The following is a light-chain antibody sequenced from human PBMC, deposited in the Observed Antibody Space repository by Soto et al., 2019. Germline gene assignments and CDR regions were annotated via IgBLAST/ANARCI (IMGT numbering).Light chain of an antibody. CDR3: SSYTSSSTLV. V-gene: IGLV2-14*01. CDR1: SSDVGGYNY. Sequence: QSALTQPASVSGSPGQSITISCTGTSSDVGGYNYVSWYQQHPGKAPKPMIYEVSNRPSGVSNRFSGSKSGNTASLTISGLQAEDEADYYCSSYTSSSTLVFGTGTRSPS. CDR2: EVS. J-gene: IGLJ1*01.